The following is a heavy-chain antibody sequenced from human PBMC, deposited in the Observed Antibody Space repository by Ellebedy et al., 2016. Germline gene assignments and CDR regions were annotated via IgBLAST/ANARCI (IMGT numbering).Heavy chain of an antibody. CDR3: VKGGGYSYFDI. CDR2: IHSGGGT. D-gene: IGHD5-18*01. J-gene: IGHJ3*02. V-gene: IGHV3-66*01. CDR1: GFIVSSDY. Sequence: GESLKISXAASGFIVSSDYMSWVRQAPGKGLEWVSFIHSGGGTYYADSVKGRFTISRDNSKNTLYLQMSSLRAEDTAVYYCVKGGGYSYFDIWGQGTMVTVSS.